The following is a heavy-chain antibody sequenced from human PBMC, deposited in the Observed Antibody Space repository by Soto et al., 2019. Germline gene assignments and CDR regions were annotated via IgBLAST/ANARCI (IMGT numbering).Heavy chain of an antibody. V-gene: IGHV3-23*01. D-gene: IGHD6-19*01. CDR3: ARRPSSGWYDY. J-gene: IGHJ4*02. CDR2: ISGSGGST. CDR1: GFTFSSYA. Sequence: GGSLRLSCTASGFTFSSYAMSWVRQAPGKGLEWVSAISGSGGSTYYADSVKGRFTISGDNSKNTLYLQMNSLRAEDTAVYYCARRPSSGWYDYWGQGTLVTVSS.